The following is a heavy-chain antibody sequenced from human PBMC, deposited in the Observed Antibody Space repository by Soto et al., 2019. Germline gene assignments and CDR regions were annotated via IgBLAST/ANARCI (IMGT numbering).Heavy chain of an antibody. Sequence: SETLSLTCTVSGGSISSSPYYWGWIRQPPGKGLEWIGNIYYNGNTFYNPSLKSRVTISVNTSKNQFSLKLSSVTAADTAVYYCARHGPLSSNWNQLDYWGQGTLVTVSS. CDR3: ARHGPLSSNWNQLDY. J-gene: IGHJ4*02. CDR1: GGSISSSPYY. V-gene: IGHV4-39*01. D-gene: IGHD1-1*01. CDR2: IYYNGNT.